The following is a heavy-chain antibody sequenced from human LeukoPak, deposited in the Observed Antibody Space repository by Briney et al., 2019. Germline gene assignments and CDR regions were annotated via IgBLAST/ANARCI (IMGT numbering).Heavy chain of an antibody. CDR3: AKDRSIGTYYTFDH. Sequence: PGGSLRLSCAASGFTFSSYAMSWVRQAPRMGLEWVSVISARGSVYYPDSVKGRFTISRDNSNNRLYLQMSGLTAADTAVYYCAKDRSIGTYYTFDHWGQGTLVTVSS. CDR2: ISARGSV. V-gene: IGHV3-23*01. D-gene: IGHD1-26*01. CDR1: GFTFSSYA. J-gene: IGHJ4*02.